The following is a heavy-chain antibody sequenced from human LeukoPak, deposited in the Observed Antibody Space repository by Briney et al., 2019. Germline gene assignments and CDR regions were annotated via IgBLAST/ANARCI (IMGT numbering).Heavy chain of an antibody. CDR3: ARRLSLTMVRGRIGYYFDY. CDR2: INHSGST. J-gene: IGHJ4*02. V-gene: IGHV4-34*01. D-gene: IGHD3-10*01. CDR1: GGSFSGYY. Sequence: SETLSLTCAVYGGSFSGYYWSWIRQPPGKGLEWIGEINHSGSTNYNPSLKSRVTISVDTSKNQFSLKLSSVTAADTAVYYCARRLSLTMVRGRIGYYFDYWGQGTLVTVSS.